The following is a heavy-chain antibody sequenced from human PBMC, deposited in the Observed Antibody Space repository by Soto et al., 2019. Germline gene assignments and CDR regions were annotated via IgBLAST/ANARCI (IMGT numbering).Heavy chain of an antibody. CDR2: IYPGDSDT. Sequence: PGESLKISCKGSGYSFTSYWIGWVRQMPGKGLEWMGIIYPGDSDTRYSPSFQGQVTISADKSISTAYLQWSSLKASDTAMHYCFSIRDGYMSNHAFDIWGQGTMVIVSS. CDR1: GYSFTSYW. D-gene: IGHD3-3*02. V-gene: IGHV5-51*01. CDR3: FSIRDGYMSNHAFDI. J-gene: IGHJ3*02.